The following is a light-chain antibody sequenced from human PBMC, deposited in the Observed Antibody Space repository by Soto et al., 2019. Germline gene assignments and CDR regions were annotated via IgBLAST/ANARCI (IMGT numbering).Light chain of an antibody. Sequence: EIVLTQSPGTLSLSPGERATLSCRASQSVSSGYLAWYQQKPGQAPRLLIYGASGRATGIPDRFSGSGSGTDFTLTISRLEPEDFAVYYCQQYGSSPSLTFGPGTKVDIK. CDR3: QQYGSSPSLT. V-gene: IGKV3-20*01. CDR2: GAS. CDR1: QSVSSGY. J-gene: IGKJ3*01.